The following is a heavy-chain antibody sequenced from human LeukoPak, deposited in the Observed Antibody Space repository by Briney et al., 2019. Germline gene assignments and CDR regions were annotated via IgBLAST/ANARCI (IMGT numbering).Heavy chain of an antibody. D-gene: IGHD2-2*01. CDR1: GGSFSGYY. CDR3: ARGAGYCSSTSCYGTGPSFDY. J-gene: IGHJ4*02. Sequence: SETLSLTCAVYGGSFSGYYWSWIRQPPGKGREWIGEINHSGSTNYNPSLKSRVTISVDTSKNQFSLKLSSVTAADTAVYYCARGAGYCSSTSCYGTGPSFDYWGQGTLVTVSS. V-gene: IGHV4-34*01. CDR2: INHSGST.